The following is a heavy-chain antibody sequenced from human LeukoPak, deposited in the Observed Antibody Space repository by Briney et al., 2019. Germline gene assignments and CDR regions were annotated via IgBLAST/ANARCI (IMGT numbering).Heavy chain of an antibody. CDR3: ARLYGSGSWSDP. J-gene: IGHJ5*02. CDR2: IYYSGST. CDR1: GDSISSSSYY. D-gene: IGHD3-10*01. Sequence: PSETLSLTCTVSGDSISSSSYYWGWIRQPPGKGLEWIGSIYYSGSTYYNPSLKSRVTISVDTSKNQFSLKLSSVTAADTAVYYCARLYGSGSWSDPWGQGTLVTVSS. V-gene: IGHV4-39*01.